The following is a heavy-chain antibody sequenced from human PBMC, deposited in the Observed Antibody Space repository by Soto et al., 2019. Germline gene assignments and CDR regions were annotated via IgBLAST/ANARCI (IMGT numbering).Heavy chain of an antibody. Sequence: ASVKVSCKASGYTFTSYGISWVRQAPGQGLEWMGWISAYNGNTNYAQKLQGRVTMTTDTSTSTAYMELRSLRSDDTAVYYCARGAHSSSSDSYYYYYMDVWGKGTTVTVSS. J-gene: IGHJ6*03. D-gene: IGHD6-6*01. CDR2: ISAYNGNT. CDR3: ARGAHSSSSDSYYYYYMDV. CDR1: GYTFTSYG. V-gene: IGHV1-18*01.